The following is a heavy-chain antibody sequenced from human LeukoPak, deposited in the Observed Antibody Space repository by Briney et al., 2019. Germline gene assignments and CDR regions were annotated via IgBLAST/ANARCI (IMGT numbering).Heavy chain of an antibody. CDR3: ARDGGEYDYVWGSYRPVSHWFDP. D-gene: IGHD3-16*01. CDR1: GDSISTFY. V-gene: IGHV4-59*12. Sequence: SETLSLTCTVSGDSISTFYLNWIRLSPGKGLEWIGYIDYSGSVHYNPSLRGRVTISVDTSKNQFSLKLSSVTAADTAVYYCARDGGEYDYVWGSYRPVSHWFDPWGQGTLVTVSS. CDR2: IDYSGSV. J-gene: IGHJ5*02.